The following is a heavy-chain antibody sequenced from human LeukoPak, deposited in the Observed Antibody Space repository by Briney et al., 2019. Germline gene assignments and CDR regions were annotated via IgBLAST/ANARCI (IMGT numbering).Heavy chain of an antibody. CDR2: ISSSGHSR. J-gene: IGHJ6*02. D-gene: IGHD3-16*01. CDR3: AREGYDYVWQTTEQDGMDV. V-gene: IGHV3-48*04. Sequence: GGSLRLSCAASGFILSNYRMNRVRQAPGKGLEWVSYISSSGHSREYADSVKGRFTISRDNARDSLHLQMNSLRVEDTAVYYCAREGYDYVWQTTEQDGMDVWGQGTTVTVSS. CDR1: GFILSNYR.